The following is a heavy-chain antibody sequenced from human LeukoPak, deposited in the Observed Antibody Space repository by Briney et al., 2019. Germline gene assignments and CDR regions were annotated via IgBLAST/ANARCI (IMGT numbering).Heavy chain of an antibody. CDR1: GYTFTGYY. CDR3: ARGHSGSYPSSFNWFDP. CDR2: INPNSGGT. J-gene: IGHJ5*02. Sequence: ASVKVSCKASGYTFTGYYMHWVRQAPGQGLEWMGWINPNSGGTNYAQKFQGRVTMTRDTSISTAYMELSRLRSDDTAVYYCARGHSGSYPSSFNWFDPWGQGTLVTVSS. D-gene: IGHD1-26*01. V-gene: IGHV1-2*02.